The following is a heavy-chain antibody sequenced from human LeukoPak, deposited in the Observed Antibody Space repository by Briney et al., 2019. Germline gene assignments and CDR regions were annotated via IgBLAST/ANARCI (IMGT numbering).Heavy chain of an antibody. CDR3: AKGPMVRGVIEANWFDP. CDR2: ISGSGGST. CDR1: GFTFSGYA. Sequence: GGSLRLSCAASGFTFSGYAMSWVRQAPGKGLEWVSTISGSGGSTYYADSVKGRFTISRDNSKNTLYLQMNSLRAEDTARYYCAKGPMVRGVIEANWFDPWGQGTLVTVSS. J-gene: IGHJ5*02. V-gene: IGHV3-23*01. D-gene: IGHD3-10*01.